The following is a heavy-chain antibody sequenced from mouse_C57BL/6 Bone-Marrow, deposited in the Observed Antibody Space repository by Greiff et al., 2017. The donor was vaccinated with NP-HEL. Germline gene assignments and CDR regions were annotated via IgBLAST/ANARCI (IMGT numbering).Heavy chain of an antibody. Sequence: EVQRVESGGDLVKPGGSLKLSCAASGFTFSSYGMSWVRQTPDKRLEWVATISSGGSYTYYPDSVKGRFTISRDNAKNTLYLQMSSLKSEDTAMDYCARQNDYEGCAYWGQGTLVTVSA. D-gene: IGHD2-4*01. J-gene: IGHJ3*01. CDR3: ARQNDYEGCAY. CDR2: ISSGGSYT. CDR1: GFTFSSYG. V-gene: IGHV5-6*01.